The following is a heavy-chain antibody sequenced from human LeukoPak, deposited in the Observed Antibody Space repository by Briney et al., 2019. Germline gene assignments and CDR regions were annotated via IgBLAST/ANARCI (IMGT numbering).Heavy chain of an antibody. CDR3: ARGVVVVAATPPYFDY. D-gene: IGHD2-15*01. V-gene: IGHV3-11*01. J-gene: IGHJ4*02. Sequence: GSLRLSFAASGFPFSDYYMSWIRPAPGKGLEWVSYISSSGSTIYYADSVKDRFTISRDNAKNSLYLQMNSLRAEDTAVYYCARGVVVVAATPPYFDYWGQGTLVTVSS. CDR2: ISSSGSTI. CDR1: GFPFSDYY.